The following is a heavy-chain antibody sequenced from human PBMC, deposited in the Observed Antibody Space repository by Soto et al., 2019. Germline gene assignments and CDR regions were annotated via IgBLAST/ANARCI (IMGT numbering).Heavy chain of an antibody. CDR2: ISSSGSTI. V-gene: IGHV3-11*01. J-gene: IGHJ6*02. Sequence: VGSLRLSGAASGFTFSDYYMSWIRQARGKGLEWVSYISSSGSTIDYADSVKGRFTVSRDNAYNSLYLQMISLRAEDTAVYYCARGEEFRGYGYYYYYYGMDVWGQGTTVTVSS. D-gene: IGHD5-12*01. CDR3: ARGEEFRGYGYYYYYYGMDV. CDR1: GFTFSDYY.